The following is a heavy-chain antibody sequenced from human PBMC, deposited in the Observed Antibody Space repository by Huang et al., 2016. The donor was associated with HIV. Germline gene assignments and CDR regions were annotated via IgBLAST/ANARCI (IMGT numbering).Heavy chain of an antibody. J-gene: IGHJ5*02. Sequence: QVRLQESGPGLVKPSETLSLSCTVSGDSVGSYYWGWIRHPPGKGLEWIGTFYDSGTTKYNPRLKSRITRSVDTSKNGFALNITSVSAADTAMYFCVRDQGRLAVGGIDNWFDPWGQGALVTVSS. V-gene: IGHV4-59*02. CDR2: FYDSGTT. CDR3: VRDQGRLAVGGIDNWFDP. CDR1: GDSVGSYY. D-gene: IGHD6-19*01.